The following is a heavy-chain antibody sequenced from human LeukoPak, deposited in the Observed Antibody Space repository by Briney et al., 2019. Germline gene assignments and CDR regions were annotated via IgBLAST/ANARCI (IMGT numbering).Heavy chain of an antibody. D-gene: IGHD2-15*01. V-gene: IGHV3-21*04. CDR3: AKEAGYCSGGTCGSEDY. CDR1: GFTFSSYS. J-gene: IGHJ4*02. Sequence: GGSLRLSCAASGFTFSSYSMNWVRQAPGKGLEWVSSISSSSSYIYYADSVKGRFTISRDNAKNSLYLQMNSLRAEDTAVYYCAKEAGYCSGGTCGSEDYWGQGTLVTVSS. CDR2: ISSSSSYI.